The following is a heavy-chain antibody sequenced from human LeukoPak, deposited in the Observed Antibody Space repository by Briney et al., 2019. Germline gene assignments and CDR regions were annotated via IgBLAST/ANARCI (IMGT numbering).Heavy chain of an antibody. CDR3: ARSGTVDYYYYGMDV. Sequence: SETLSLTCAVYGGSFSGYYWSWIRQPPGKGLEWIGEINHSGSTNYNPSLKSRVTISVDTSKNRFSLKLSSVTAADTAVYYCARSGTVDYYYYGMDVWGQGTTVTVSS. D-gene: IGHD3-10*01. CDR1: GGSFSGYY. CDR2: INHSGST. J-gene: IGHJ6*02. V-gene: IGHV4-34*01.